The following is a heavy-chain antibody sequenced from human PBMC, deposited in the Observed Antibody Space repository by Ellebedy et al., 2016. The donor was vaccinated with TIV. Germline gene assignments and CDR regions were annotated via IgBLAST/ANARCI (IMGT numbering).Heavy chain of an antibody. Sequence: AASVKVSCKASGFTFTKSAVQWVRQARGQRLEWRGWIVVGSGNTHYAQKFQERVTITRDMSTSTAYMELSSLRSEDTAVYYCAADSVVGPSASWYFDLWGRGTLVTVSS. CDR1: GFTFTKSA. CDR3: AADSVVGPSASWYFDL. V-gene: IGHV1-58*01. CDR2: IVVGSGNT. D-gene: IGHD2-15*01. J-gene: IGHJ2*01.